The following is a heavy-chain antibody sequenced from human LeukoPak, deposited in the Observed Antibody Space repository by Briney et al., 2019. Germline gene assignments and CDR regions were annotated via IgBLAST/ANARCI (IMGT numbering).Heavy chain of an antibody. Sequence: GGSLRLSCATSGFSFSNYGMHWVRQAPGKGLVWVSRINSDGSDTNYADSVKGRFTISRDNAKNTLYLQMNSLRVEDTAVYYCARGLTGDRWGQGSLVTVSS. J-gene: IGHJ4*02. V-gene: IGHV3-74*01. CDR3: ARGLTGDR. CDR2: INSDGSDT. D-gene: IGHD7-27*01. CDR1: GFSFSNYG.